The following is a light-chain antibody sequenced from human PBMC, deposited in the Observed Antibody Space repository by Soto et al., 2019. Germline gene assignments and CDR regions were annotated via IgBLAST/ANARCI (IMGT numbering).Light chain of an antibody. CDR2: GAS. J-gene: IGKJ2*01. CDR1: QSVRSD. CDR3: QQYNNWPSYT. V-gene: IGKV3-15*01. Sequence: EIVMTQSPATLSVSPGERATLSCRASQSVRSDLAWYQQKPGQTPRLLIYGASTRATGIPVRFSGSGSGTEFTLTINSLQSEDFATYYCQQYNNWPSYTFGQGTKLEIK.